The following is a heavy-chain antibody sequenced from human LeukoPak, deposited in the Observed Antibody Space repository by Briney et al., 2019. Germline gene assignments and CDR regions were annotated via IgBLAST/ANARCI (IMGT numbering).Heavy chain of an antibody. CDR3: AKSRTDYWGAGSYVGGLDH. Sequence: PGTSLRLSCAASGFSFSSFAMSWVRQAPGKGLEWVSGLSGSGDTTYYADSAKGRFTISRDNSKNTLYLEMNSLRVDDTAVYYCAKSRTDYWGAGSYVGGLDHWGQGALVTVSS. CDR2: LSGSGDTT. CDR1: GFSFSSFA. J-gene: IGHJ4*02. D-gene: IGHD3-10*01. V-gene: IGHV3-23*01.